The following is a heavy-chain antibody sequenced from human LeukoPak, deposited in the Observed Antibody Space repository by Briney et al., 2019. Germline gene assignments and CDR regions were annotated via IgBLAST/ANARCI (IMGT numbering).Heavy chain of an antibody. J-gene: IGHJ4*02. CDR1: GGSISSNYYY. CDR3: ARDGDLVGDGSLYY. D-gene: IGHD7-27*01. CDR2: ISYSGST. V-gene: IGHV4-39*07. Sequence: PSETLSLTCTVSGGSISSNYYYWGWIRQPPRKDLECIGSISYSGSTYHNPSLKSRVTISVDTSKNQFSLKLSSVTAADTAVYYCARDGDLVGDGSLYYWGQGTLVTVSS.